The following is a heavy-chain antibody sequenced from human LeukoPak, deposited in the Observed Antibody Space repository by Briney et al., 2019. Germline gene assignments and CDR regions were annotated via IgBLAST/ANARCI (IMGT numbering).Heavy chain of an antibody. CDR2: MSPKSGNT. Sequence: ASVKVSCKASGYTFVSYDINWVRQATGQGPEWMGWMSPKSGNTGYAQKFQGRVTMTRDTSMNTAYMELSGLISEDTAVYYCTRGPPNWGYDFWGQGTLVTVSS. CDR3: TRGPPNWGYDF. J-gene: IGHJ4*02. CDR1: GYTFVSYD. D-gene: IGHD7-27*01. V-gene: IGHV1-8*01.